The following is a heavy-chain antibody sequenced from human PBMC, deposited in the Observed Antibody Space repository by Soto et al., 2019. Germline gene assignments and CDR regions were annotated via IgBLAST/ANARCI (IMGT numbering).Heavy chain of an antibody. V-gene: IGHV1-69*01. D-gene: IGHD2-15*01. CDR3: ARPRYCSGCECWNKFDY. J-gene: IGHJ4*02. CDR2: IIPIFGTA. CDR1: GGTFSNYA. Sequence: QVQLVQSGAEVKKPGSSVKVSCKASGGTFSNYAISWVRQAPGQGHEWMGGIIPIFGTANYAKKCQGRIKSAADDPTSTAYMEMSSQRSEDTAVYDCARPRYCSGCECWNKFDYWGQGTLVTVSS.